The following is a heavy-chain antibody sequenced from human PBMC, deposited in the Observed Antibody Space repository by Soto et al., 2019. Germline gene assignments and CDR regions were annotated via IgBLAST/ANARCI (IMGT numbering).Heavy chain of an antibody. D-gene: IGHD6-6*01. V-gene: IGHV1-2*02. CDR1: GYTFTGYY. J-gene: IGHJ6*02. CDR2: INPNSGGT. Sequence: GASVKVSCKASGYTFTGYYMHWVRQAPGQGLEWMGWINPNSGGTNYAQKFQGRVTMTRDTSISTAYMELSGLRSDDTAVYYCARVRRVAARPVYYYGMDVWGQGTTVTVSS. CDR3: ARVRRVAARPVYYYGMDV.